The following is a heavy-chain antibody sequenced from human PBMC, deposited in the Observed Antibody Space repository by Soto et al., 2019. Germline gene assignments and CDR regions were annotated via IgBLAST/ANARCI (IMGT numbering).Heavy chain of an antibody. V-gene: IGHV4-31*03. CDR3: ARGRQQRRNGMDV. Sequence: SETLSLTCTVSGGSISSGGYYWSWIRQHPGKGLEWIGYIYYSGSTYYNPSLKSRVTISVDTSKNQFSLKLSSVTAADAAVYYCARGRQQRRNGMDVWGQGTTVTVSS. D-gene: IGHD6-13*01. CDR2: IYYSGST. J-gene: IGHJ6*02. CDR1: GGSISSGGYY.